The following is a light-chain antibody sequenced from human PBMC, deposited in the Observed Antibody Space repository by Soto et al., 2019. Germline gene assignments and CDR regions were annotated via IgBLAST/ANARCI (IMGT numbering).Light chain of an antibody. CDR1: SSNIGSNI. J-gene: IGLJ2*01. V-gene: IGLV1-44*01. CDR3: AAGDDSLNGVI. Sequence: QSVLTQPPSASGTPGQRVTISCSGSSSNIGSNIVNWYQQLPGTAPKLLIHSNNQRPSGVPDRFSGSKSGTSASLAISGLQSEDETDYYCAAGDDSLNGVIFGGGTKLTVL. CDR2: SNN.